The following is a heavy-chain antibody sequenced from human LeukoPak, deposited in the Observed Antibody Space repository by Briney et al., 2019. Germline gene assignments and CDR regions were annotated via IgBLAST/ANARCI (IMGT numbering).Heavy chain of an antibody. J-gene: IGHJ4*02. CDR3: ARVTSSGCFDY. V-gene: IGHV1-46*01. CDR2: INPSGGSP. Sequence: ASVKVSCKASGYTFTSYYMHWVRQAPGQGLEWMGIINPSGGSPSYAQKFQGRVTMTRDTSTSTLCMELSSLRSEDTAVYYCARVTSSGCFDYWGQGTLVTVSS. D-gene: IGHD6-19*01. CDR1: GYTFTSYY.